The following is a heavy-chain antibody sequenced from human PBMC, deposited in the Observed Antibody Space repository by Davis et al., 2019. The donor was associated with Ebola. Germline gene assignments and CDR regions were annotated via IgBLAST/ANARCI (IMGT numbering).Heavy chain of an antibody. CDR2: IYTVDSDT. J-gene: IGHJ3*02. CDR1: GNSFTNYW. CDR3: ATLRRTITGMDDSFDI. Sequence: GESLKISCNGSGNSFTNYWIGWVRQMPGKGLEWMGIIYTVDSDTRYSPSFRGQVTISADKSIRTAYLQWSSLKDSDNAMYYCATLRRTITGMDDSFDIWGQGTLVTVSS. V-gene: IGHV5-51*01. D-gene: IGHD1-20*01.